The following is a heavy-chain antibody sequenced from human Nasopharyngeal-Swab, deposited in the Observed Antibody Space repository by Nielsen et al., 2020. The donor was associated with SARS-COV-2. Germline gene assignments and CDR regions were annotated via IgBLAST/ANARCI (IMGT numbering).Heavy chain of an antibody. CDR2: IYHSGST. D-gene: IGHD2-21*02. J-gene: IGHJ4*02. CDR3: ARERGGDGCRYFDY. CDR1: GGSISSSNW. Sequence: SETLSLTCAVSGGSISSSNWWSWVRQPPGKGLEWIGEIYHSGSTNYNPSLKSRVTISVDKSKNQFSLKLSSVTAADMAFYYCARERGGDGCRYFDYWGQGALVIVSS. V-gene: IGHV4-4*02.